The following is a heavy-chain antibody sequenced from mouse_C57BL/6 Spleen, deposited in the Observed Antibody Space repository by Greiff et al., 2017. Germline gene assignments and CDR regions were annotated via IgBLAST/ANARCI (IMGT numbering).Heavy chain of an antibody. CDR1: GYAFSSYW. V-gene: IGHV1-80*01. Sequence: VQLQQSGAELVKPGASVKISCKASGYAFSSYWMNWVKQRPGKGLEWIGQIYPGDGDTNYNGKFKGKATLTADKSSSTAYMQLSSLTSEDSAVYFCARIYDGKGYFDYWGQGTTLTVSS. CDR2: IYPGDGDT. D-gene: IGHD2-1*01. J-gene: IGHJ2*01. CDR3: ARIYDGKGYFDY.